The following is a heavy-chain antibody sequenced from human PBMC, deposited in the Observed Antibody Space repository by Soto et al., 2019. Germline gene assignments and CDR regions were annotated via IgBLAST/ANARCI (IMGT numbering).Heavy chain of an antibody. CDR3: ARDQNGDHLAAGLDL. V-gene: IGHV4-31*03. Sequence: QVQLQESGPGLVKPSQTLSLTCTVSGGSISSGGYYWSWIRQHPGKGLEWIGYIYYSGSTYYNPSLKSRVTISVDTSKNQFSLKLSSVTAADTAVYYCARDQNGDHLAAGLDLWGRGTLVTVSS. CDR2: IYYSGST. CDR1: GGSISSGGYY. D-gene: IGHD6-13*01. J-gene: IGHJ2*01.